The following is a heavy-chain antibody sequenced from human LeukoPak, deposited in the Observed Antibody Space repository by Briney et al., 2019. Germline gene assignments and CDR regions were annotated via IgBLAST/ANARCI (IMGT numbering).Heavy chain of an antibody. CDR1: GGTFSSYA. V-gene: IGHV1-69*04. CDR3: ARERGPRYDILTGADHDAFDI. J-gene: IGHJ3*02. Sequence: AASVKVSCKASGGTFSSYAISWVRQAPGQGLEWMGRIIPILGIANYAQKFQGRVTITADKSTSTAYMELSSLRSEDTAVYYCARERGPRYDILTGADHDAFDIWGQGTMVTVSS. CDR2: IIPILGIA. D-gene: IGHD3-9*01.